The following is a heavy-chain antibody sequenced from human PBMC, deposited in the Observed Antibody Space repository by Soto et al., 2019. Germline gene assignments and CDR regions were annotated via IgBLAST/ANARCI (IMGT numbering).Heavy chain of an antibody. CDR3: AGGYYDYVWGSYRR. CDR2: ISYDGSNK. J-gene: IGHJ4*02. CDR1: GFTFSSYG. D-gene: IGHD3-16*02. V-gene: IGHV3-30*03. Sequence: GGSLRLSCAASGFTFSSYGMHWVRQAPGKGLEWVAVISYDGSNKYYADSVKGRFTISRDNAKNSLYLQMNSLRAEDTAVYYCAGGYYDYVWGSYRRWGQGTLVTVSS.